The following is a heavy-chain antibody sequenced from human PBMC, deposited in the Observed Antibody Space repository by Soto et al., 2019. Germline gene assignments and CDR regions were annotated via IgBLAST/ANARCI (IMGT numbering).Heavy chain of an antibody. CDR1: GFTSSSYA. J-gene: IGHJ4*02. D-gene: IGHD5-18*01. CDR3: AKGGPRTAMGSTYDY. V-gene: IGHV3-30-3*01. Sequence: QVQLVESGGGVVQPGRSLRLSCAASGFTSSSYAMHWVRQAPGKGLEWVAVISYDGSNKYYADSVKGRFTISRDNSKNTLYLQMNSLRAEDTAVYYCAKGGPRTAMGSTYDYWGQGTLVTVSS. CDR2: ISYDGSNK.